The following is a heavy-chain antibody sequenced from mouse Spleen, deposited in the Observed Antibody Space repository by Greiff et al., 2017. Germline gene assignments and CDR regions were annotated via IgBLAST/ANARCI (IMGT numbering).Heavy chain of an antibody. V-gene: IGHV5-17*01. CDR3: ARPIYGNSWFFDV. CDR1: GFTFSNYG. D-gene: IGHD1-1*01. Sequence: EVNLVESGGDLVKPGGSLKLSCAVSGFTFSNYGMHWVRQAPERGLDWIAFISTDSSSIHYGDTVKGRFTISRDNTKNTLFLQMASLRSDDTAMYFCARPIYGNSWFFDVWGAGTTVTVSS. J-gene: IGHJ1*01. CDR2: ISTDSSSI.